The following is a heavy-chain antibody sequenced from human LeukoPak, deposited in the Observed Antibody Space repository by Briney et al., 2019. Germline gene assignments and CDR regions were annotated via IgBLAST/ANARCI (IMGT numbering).Heavy chain of an antibody. CDR1: GGSISSYY. V-gene: IGHV4-4*07. CDR2: IYTSGST. Sequence: SETLSLTCTVSGGSISSYYWSWIRQPAGKGLEWIGRIYTSGSTNYNPSLKGRVTMSVGTSKNQFSLKLSSVTAADTAVYYCARDPYYYDSSGNGGDYFDYWGQGTLVTVSS. D-gene: IGHD3-22*01. J-gene: IGHJ4*02. CDR3: ARDPYYYDSSGNGGDYFDY.